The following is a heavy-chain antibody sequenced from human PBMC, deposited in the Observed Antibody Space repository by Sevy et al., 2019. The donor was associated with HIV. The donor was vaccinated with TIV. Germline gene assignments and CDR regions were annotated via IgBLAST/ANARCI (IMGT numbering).Heavy chain of an antibody. CDR3: VKARGGTNYNWFDP. D-gene: IGHD2-15*01. J-gene: IGHJ5*02. CDR2: ISDKGGST. CDR1: GFTFGNYA. V-gene: IGHV3-64D*06. Sequence: GGSLRVSCSASGFTFGNYAMHWVRQAPGKGLEYVSSISDKGGSTYYTDSVKVRFTISRDNSKNTLYLQMTILRADDTAVYHCVKARGGTNYNWFDPWGQGTLVTVSS.